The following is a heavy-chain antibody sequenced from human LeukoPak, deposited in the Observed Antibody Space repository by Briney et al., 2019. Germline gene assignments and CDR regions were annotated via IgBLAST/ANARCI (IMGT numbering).Heavy chain of an antibody. Sequence: SVKVSCKASGGTFNSSALSWVRQAPGQGLEWMGGIIPIFGTANHAQKFQGRVTITTDESTSTAYMELSSLRSEDTAVYYCARGRGSIAARFDYWGQGTLVTVSS. J-gene: IGHJ4*02. CDR3: ARGRGSIAARFDY. CDR2: IIPIFGTA. D-gene: IGHD6-6*01. V-gene: IGHV1-69*05. CDR1: GGTFNSSA.